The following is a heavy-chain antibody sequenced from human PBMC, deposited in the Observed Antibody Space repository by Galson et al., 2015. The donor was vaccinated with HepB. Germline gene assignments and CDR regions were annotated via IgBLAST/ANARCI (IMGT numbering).Heavy chain of an antibody. D-gene: IGHD3-22*01. V-gene: IGHV3-33*06. Sequence: SLRLSCAASGFTFSSYGMYWVRQAPGKGLDWVAVIWYDGNDKYYDDSVKGRFTISRGNLKNTVYLQMNSLRAEDTAVYYCAKADSQSSGYLDYWGQGSQVTVSS. J-gene: IGHJ4*02. CDR2: IWYDGNDK. CDR3: AKADSQSSGYLDY. CDR1: GFTFSSYG.